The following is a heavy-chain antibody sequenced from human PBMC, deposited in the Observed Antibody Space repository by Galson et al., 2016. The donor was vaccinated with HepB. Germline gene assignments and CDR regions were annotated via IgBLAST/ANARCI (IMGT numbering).Heavy chain of an antibody. J-gene: IGHJ5*02. CDR1: GYTFTGYY. CDR2: INPNSGGA. V-gene: IGHV1-2*02. CDR3: AKVSGRGGVDGFDP. D-gene: IGHD3-10*01. Sequence: SVKVSCKASGYTFTGYYMHWVRQAPGQGLEWMGYINPNSGGADYAQKFQGRVTMTRDTSINTVYMELRRLRPDDTAVYYCAKVSGRGGVDGFDPWGQGTLVTVSS.